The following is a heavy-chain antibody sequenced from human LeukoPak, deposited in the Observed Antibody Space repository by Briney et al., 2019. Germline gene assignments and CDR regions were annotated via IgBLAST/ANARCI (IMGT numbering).Heavy chain of an antibody. CDR3: ATTPGAYYYYHMDV. Sequence: PGGSLRLSCAASGFTFSNYAMTWVRQAQGTGLQWVSAITGSGGGAYYAESVKGRFAISRDNSKNTLYLQMNSLRAEDTAVYYCATTPGAYYYYHMDVWGQGTTVTVSS. CDR2: ITGSGGGA. V-gene: IGHV3-23*01. CDR1: GFTFSNYA. J-gene: IGHJ6*02. D-gene: IGHD3-10*01.